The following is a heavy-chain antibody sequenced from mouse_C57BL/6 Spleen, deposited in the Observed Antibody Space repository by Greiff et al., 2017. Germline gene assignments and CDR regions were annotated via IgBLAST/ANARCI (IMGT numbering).Heavy chain of an antibody. V-gene: IGHV1-81*01. CDR2: IYPRSGNT. Sequence: VQLQESGAELARPGASVKLSCKASGYTFTSYGISWVKQRTGQGLEWIGEIYPRSGNTYYNEKFKGKATLTADKSSSTAYMELRSLTSEDSAVYFCARSDYGNYYAMDYWGQGTSVTVSS. CDR1: GYTFTSYG. CDR3: ARSDYGNYYAMDY. D-gene: IGHD2-1*01. J-gene: IGHJ4*01.